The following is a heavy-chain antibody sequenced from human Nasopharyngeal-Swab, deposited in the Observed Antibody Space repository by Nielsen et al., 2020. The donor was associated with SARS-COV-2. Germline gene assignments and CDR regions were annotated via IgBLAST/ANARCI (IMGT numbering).Heavy chain of an antibody. Sequence: GESLKISCAASGFTFSSYWMSWVRQAPGKGLEWVSAISGSGGSTYYADSVKGRFTISRDNSKNTLYLQMNSLRAEDTAVYYCAKAYYSNYGHYYYYGMDVWGQGTTVTVSS. CDR3: AKAYYSNYGHYYYYGMDV. D-gene: IGHD4-11*01. CDR2: ISGSGGST. CDR1: GFTFSSYW. V-gene: IGHV3-23*01. J-gene: IGHJ6*02.